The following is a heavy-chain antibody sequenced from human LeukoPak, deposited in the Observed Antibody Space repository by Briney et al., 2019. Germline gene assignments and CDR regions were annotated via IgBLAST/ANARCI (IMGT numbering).Heavy chain of an antibody. CDR1: GFTFSSYG. Sequence: GRSLRLSCAASGFTFSSYGMHWVRQAPGKGLEWVAVISYDGSNKYYADSVKGRFTISRDNSKNTLYLQMNSLRAEDTAVYYCAKDIVGATDYWGQGTLVTVSS. J-gene: IGHJ4*02. V-gene: IGHV3-30*18. CDR2: ISYDGSNK. CDR3: AKDIVGATDY. D-gene: IGHD1-26*01.